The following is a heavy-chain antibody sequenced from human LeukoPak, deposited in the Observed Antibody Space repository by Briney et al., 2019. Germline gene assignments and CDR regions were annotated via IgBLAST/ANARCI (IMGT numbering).Heavy chain of an antibody. J-gene: IGHJ4*02. Sequence: GGSLRLSCAASGFTFSSSAMSWVRQAPGKGLEWVSNVRGSGRGENTYYADSVKGRFTISRDNSNITLILQMNSLRAEHTAVYYCAKSGYNRFDYWGQGSLVTVSS. CDR1: GFTFSSSA. CDR3: AKSGYNRFDY. CDR2: VRGSGRGENT. V-gene: IGHV3-23*01. D-gene: IGHD5-24*01.